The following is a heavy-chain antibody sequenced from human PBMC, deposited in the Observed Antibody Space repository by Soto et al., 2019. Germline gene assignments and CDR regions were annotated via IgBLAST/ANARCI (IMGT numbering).Heavy chain of an antibody. CDR1: GYTFADSG. CDR3: GRVRAAACVPVAC. V-gene: IGHV1-18*01. CDR2: SSAYNGDT. D-gene: IGHD2-2*01. J-gene: IGHJ4*02. Sequence: QVQLVQSGGEVKKPGASVKVSCKASGYTFADSGISWVRQAPGQGVEWLGWSSAYNGDTEYAQKFPGRVTMSTDTSRRPTSMALISLTSDDRPVYYCGRVRAAACVPVACSGQGPLVTVSS.